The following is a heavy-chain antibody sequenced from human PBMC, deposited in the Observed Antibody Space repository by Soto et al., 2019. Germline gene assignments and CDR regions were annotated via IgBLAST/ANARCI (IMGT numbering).Heavy chain of an antibody. CDR3: AHIPRRYAYDFDY. V-gene: IGHV2-5*02. CDR1: GFSLSTRGVG. Sequence: QITLKESGPTLVKPTQTLTLTCTFSGFSLSTRGVGVAWIRQPPGKALEWLALIFWDDDKWYSPSLKSRLTTTEDTSNTQVALTLTTMAPVDTATSYCAHIPRRYAYDFDYWGQGTLVTVSS. D-gene: IGHD5-12*01. CDR2: IFWDDDK. J-gene: IGHJ4*02.